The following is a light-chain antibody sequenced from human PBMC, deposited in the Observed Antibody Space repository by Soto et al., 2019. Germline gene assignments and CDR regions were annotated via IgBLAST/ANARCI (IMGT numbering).Light chain of an antibody. V-gene: IGLV2-14*01. CDR2: DVT. CDR3: TSYTSSSALDVV. Sequence: QSALTQPASVSGSPGQSITISCTGTSTDVGGYNYVSWYQQHPGKAPKLMIYDVTNRPSGVSNRFSGSKSCNMAFLTISGLQAEDEAGYYCTSYTSSSALDVVFGGRTKLTVL. J-gene: IGLJ2*01. CDR1: STDVGGYNY.